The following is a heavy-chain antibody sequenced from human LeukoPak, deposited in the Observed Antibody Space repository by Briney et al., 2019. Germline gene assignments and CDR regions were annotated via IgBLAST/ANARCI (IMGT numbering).Heavy chain of an antibody. CDR3: ARADGDYVWDY. V-gene: IGHV4-39*07. Sequence: SETLSLTCTVSGGSISSSSYYWSWIRQPPGKGLEWIGEINHSGSTNYNPSLKSRVTISVDTSKNQFSLKLSSVTAADTAVYYCARADGDYVWDYWGQGTLVTVSS. CDR2: INHSGST. J-gene: IGHJ4*02. D-gene: IGHD4-17*01. CDR1: GGSISSSSYY.